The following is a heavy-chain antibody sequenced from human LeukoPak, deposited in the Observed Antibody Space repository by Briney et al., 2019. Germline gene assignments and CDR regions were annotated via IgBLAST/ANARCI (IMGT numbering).Heavy chain of an antibody. J-gene: IGHJ4*02. CDR3: VRWVFEH. CDR2: IWNDGGKK. CDR1: GFTFSSYG. V-gene: IGHV3-33*01. Sequence: GRSLRLSCAASGFTFSSYGIHWVRQAPGKGLEWVAVIWNDGGKKYYADSVKGRFTISRDNSKNTVYLQMNSLRAKDTAVYYCVRWVFEHWGQGTLVTVSS.